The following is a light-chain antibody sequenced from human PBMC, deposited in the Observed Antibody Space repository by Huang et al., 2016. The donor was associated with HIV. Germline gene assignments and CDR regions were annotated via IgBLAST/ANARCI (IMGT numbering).Light chain of an antibody. CDR1: QSVASW. V-gene: IGKV1-5*03. CDR3: QQYSTFPMYT. Sequence: DIQMTKSHPTLSASVGDRVNINCRASQSVASWVAWYQQKPGKAPKLLIYQASRLDSGAPSRFSGSGSETEFTLTIADLQPDDSATYYCQQYSTFPMYTFAQGTKLEI. J-gene: IGKJ2*01. CDR2: QAS.